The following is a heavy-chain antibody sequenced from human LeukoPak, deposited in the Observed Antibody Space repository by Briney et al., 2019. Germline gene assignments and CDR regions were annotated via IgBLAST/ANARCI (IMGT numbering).Heavy chain of an antibody. CDR2: IRTKTNNFAT. CDR1: GFTFSASA. CDR3: TRLLDYNGYYYGAFDY. D-gene: IGHD3-22*01. Sequence: GGSLRLSCAASGFTFSASAMHWVRQASGKGLEWVGRIRTKTNNFATAYAASVKGRFTVSRDDSKNTAYLQMNSLRTEDTAVYYCTRLLDYNGYYYGAFDYWGQGTLVTVSS. V-gene: IGHV3-73*01. J-gene: IGHJ4*02.